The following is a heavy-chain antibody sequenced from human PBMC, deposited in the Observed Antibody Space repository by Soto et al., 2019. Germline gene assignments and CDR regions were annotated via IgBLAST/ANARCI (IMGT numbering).Heavy chain of an antibody. J-gene: IGHJ4*02. D-gene: IGHD4-17*01. CDR2: IYYSGST. CDR1: GGSISSYY. Sequence: SETLSLTCTVSGGSISSYYWSWIRQPPGKGLEWIGYIYYSGSTNYNPSLKSRVTISVDTSKNQFSLKLSSVTAADTAVYYCARAGHYGDYGAAFDYWGQGTLVTVS. V-gene: IGHV4-59*01. CDR3: ARAGHYGDYGAAFDY.